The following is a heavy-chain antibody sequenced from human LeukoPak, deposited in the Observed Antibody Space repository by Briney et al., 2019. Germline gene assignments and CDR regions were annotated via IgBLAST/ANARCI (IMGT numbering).Heavy chain of an antibody. CDR1: GGSISSYY. D-gene: IGHD2/OR15-2a*01. Sequence: SETLSLTCTVSGGSISSYYWSWIRQPPGKGLEWIGYFYYSGSTKYNPSLKSRVTISVETSTNQFSLELNSVTAADTAVYYCARGEYYYYYYMDVWGKGTTVTVSS. V-gene: IGHV4-59*01. J-gene: IGHJ6*03. CDR3: ARGEYYYYYYMDV. CDR2: FYYSGST.